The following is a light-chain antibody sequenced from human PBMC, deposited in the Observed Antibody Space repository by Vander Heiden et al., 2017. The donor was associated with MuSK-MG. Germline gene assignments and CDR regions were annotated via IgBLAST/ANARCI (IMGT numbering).Light chain of an antibody. CDR1: QSVSSSY. V-gene: IGKV3-20*01. J-gene: IGKJ4*01. Sequence: EIVLAQSPGTLSLSPGEGATLSCRASQSVSSSYLAWYQQKPGQAPRLLIYGASSRATGLPDRFSGSGSGTDFTLTISRLEPEDFAVYYCQQYGSSPHTFGGGTKVEIK. CDR2: GAS. CDR3: QQYGSSPHT.